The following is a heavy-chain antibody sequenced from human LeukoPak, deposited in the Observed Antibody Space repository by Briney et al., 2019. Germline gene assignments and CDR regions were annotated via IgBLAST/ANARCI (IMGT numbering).Heavy chain of an antibody. CDR2: ISSSGDST. J-gene: IGHJ4*02. Sequence: PGGSLRLSCGAYGFSFSDFSMTWIRQRPGKAPEWVSYISSSGDSTVYADSVKGRFTISRDNAKNSLYLQMNDLRADDTAVYFCARAVLRGQGALVTVSS. CDR1: GFSFSDFS. D-gene: IGHD3-16*01. CDR3: ARAVL. V-gene: IGHV3-11*01.